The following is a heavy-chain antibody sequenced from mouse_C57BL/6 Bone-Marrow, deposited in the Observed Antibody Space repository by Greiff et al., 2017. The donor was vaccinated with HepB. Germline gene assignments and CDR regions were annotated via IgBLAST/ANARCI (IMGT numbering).Heavy chain of an antibody. CDR3: ARDWVDY. CDR1: GYTFTSYW. V-gene: IGHV1-59*01. D-gene: IGHD4-1*01. J-gene: IGHJ2*01. CDR2: IDPSDSYT. Sequence: LQQPGAELVRPGTSVKLSCKASGYTFTSYWMHWVKQRPGQGLEWIGVIDPSDSYTNYNQKFKGKATLTVDTSSSTAYMQLSSLTSEDSAVYYCARDWVDYWGQGTTLTVSS.